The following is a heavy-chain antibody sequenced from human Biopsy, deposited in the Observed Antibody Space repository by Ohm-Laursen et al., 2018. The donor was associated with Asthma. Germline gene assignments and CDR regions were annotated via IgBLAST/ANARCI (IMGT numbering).Heavy chain of an antibody. J-gene: IGHJ6*02. D-gene: IGHD6-13*01. Sequence: SETLSLTCGLSSGSGGYMRSGNYYWGWIRQPPGKGLEWIGSIYYSETTYYNPSLESRVTVSADTSKNQFSLKLTSVTAADTAVYYCVRGSSSWHHGPFHYYYGLDVWGQGTTATVSS. CDR1: GGYMRSGNYY. V-gene: IGHV4-39*01. CDR2: IYYSETT. CDR3: VRGSSSWHHGPFHYYYGLDV.